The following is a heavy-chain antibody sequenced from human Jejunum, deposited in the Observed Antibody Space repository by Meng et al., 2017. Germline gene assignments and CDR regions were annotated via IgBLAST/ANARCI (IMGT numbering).Heavy chain of an antibody. D-gene: IGHD2-21*02. J-gene: IGHJ4*02. CDR3: RLAYCDSDCGDY. V-gene: IGHV4-34*01. CDR2: IDDSGTT. CDR1: GESFSGYY. Sequence: QVQLPQWVAGLLKPSETLSLTCAVHGESFSGYYWSWLRQPPGKGLEWIGGIDDSGTTDYNPSLKSRVTMSVTTSKKQFSLKLSSVTAADTALYYCRLAYCDSDCGDYWGQGILVTVSS.